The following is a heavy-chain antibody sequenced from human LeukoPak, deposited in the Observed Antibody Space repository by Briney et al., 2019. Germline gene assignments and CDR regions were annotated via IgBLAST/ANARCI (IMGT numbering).Heavy chain of an antibody. V-gene: IGHV1-69*05. CDR2: TIPIFGTA. CDR1: GGTFSNYA. D-gene: IGHD1-26*01. Sequence: PVKVSCKASGGTFSNYAINWVRQAPGQGLEWMGGTIPIFGTANYAQKFQGRVTITTDESTSTAYMELSSLRSEDTAVYYCARVFARGGEISGSYYYYWGQGALVTVSS. CDR3: ARVFARGGEISGSYYYY. J-gene: IGHJ4*02.